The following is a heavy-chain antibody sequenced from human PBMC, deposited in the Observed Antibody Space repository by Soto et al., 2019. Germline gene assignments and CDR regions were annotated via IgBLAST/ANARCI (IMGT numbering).Heavy chain of an antibody. CDR1: GFTFSNAW. CDR3: TTDRYYYDSSGYDWFDP. V-gene: IGHV3-15*07. CDR2: IKSKTDGGTT. J-gene: IGHJ5*02. Sequence: GGSLRLSCAAYGFTFSNAWMNWVRQAPGKRLEWVGRIKSKTDGGTTDYAAPVKGRFTISRDDSKNTLYLQMNSLKTEDTAVYYCTTDRYYYDSSGYDWFDPWGQGTLVTVSS. D-gene: IGHD3-22*01.